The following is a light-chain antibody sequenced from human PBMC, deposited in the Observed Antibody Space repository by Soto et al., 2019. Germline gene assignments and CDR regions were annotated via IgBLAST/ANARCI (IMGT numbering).Light chain of an antibody. CDR2: AVS. V-gene: IGLV2-14*01. CDR1: SSDVGGYNN. Sequence: QSALTQPASVSGSPGQSITISCTGTSSDVGGYNNVSWYQHSPGKAPKLILFAVSDRPSGVSHRFSGSKSGNTASLTISGLQADDEAYYYCCSYTSLSTVVFGGGTKVTVL. CDR3: CSYTSLSTVV. J-gene: IGLJ2*01.